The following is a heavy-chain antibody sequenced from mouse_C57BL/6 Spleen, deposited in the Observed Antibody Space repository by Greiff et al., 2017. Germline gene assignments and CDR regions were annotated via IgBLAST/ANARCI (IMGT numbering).Heavy chain of an antibody. V-gene: IGHV1-18*01. CDR3: ARIYYDYDEGYYYAMDY. CDR2: INPNNGGT. Sequence: EVQLQESGPELVKPGASVKIPCKASGYTFTDYNMDWVKQSHGKSLEWIGDINPNNGGTIYNQKFKGKATLTVDKSSSTAYMELRSLTSEDTAVYYCARIYYDYDEGYYYAMDYWGQGTSVTVSS. D-gene: IGHD2-4*01. J-gene: IGHJ4*01. CDR1: GYTFTDYN.